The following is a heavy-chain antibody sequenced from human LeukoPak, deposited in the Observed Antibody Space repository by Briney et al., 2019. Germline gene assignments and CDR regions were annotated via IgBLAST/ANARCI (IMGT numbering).Heavy chain of an antibody. CDR1: GGTFSSYA. V-gene: IGHV1-8*02. CDR3: ARFGYLGDY. J-gene: IGHJ4*02. D-gene: IGHD3-16*01. CDR2: MNPNSGNT. Sequence: ASVKVSCKASGGTFSSYAISWVRQAPGQGLEWMGWMNPNSGNTGYAQKFQGRVTMTRNTSISTAYMELSSLRSEDTAVYYCARFGYLGDYWGQGTLVTVSS.